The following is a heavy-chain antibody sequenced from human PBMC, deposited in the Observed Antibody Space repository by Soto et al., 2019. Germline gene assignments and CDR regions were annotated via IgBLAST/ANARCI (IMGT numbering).Heavy chain of an antibody. V-gene: IGHV3-23*01. D-gene: IGHD3-22*01. CDR1: GFTFSNYA. Sequence: PGGSLRLSCAASGFTFSNYAVTWVRQAPGKGLEWVSTINGSGGSTYYADSVKGRFTISRDNAKNTLYLQMNSLKAEDTAVYYCARPYLYYDNSGWNYWSQGTLVTVSS. CDR2: INGSGGST. J-gene: IGHJ4*02. CDR3: ARPYLYYDNSGWNY.